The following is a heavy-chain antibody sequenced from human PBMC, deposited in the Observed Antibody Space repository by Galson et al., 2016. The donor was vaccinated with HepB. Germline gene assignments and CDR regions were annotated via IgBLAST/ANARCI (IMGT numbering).Heavy chain of an antibody. V-gene: IGHV3-23*01. CDR1: GFTFSSYA. Sequence: SLRLSCAASGFTFSSYAMTWVRQAPGKGLEWVSAISYSGGSTYYADSVKGRFTISRDDSRNTLYLQMNSLRADDTAVYYCAKDKSGGTYYGRRLQHWGQGTLVTVSS. J-gene: IGHJ1*01. CDR3: AKDKSGGTYYGRRLQH. D-gene: IGHD1-26*01. CDR2: ISYSGGST.